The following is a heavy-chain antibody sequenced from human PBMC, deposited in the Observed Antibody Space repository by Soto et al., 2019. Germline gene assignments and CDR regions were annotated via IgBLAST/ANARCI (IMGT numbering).Heavy chain of an antibody. CDR3: TRREYSGSHGYFFDY. CDR1: GYSFYSYW. D-gene: IGHD1-26*01. Sequence: PGESLKISCKTSGYSFYSYWIVWVRQMPGKGLEWMGIIYPGDSDARYSPSFQGQVTFSVDTYISTAYLQWSSLKASDSALYYCTRREYSGSHGYFFDYWGQGTLVTSPQ. V-gene: IGHV5-51*01. CDR2: IYPGDSDA. J-gene: IGHJ4*02.